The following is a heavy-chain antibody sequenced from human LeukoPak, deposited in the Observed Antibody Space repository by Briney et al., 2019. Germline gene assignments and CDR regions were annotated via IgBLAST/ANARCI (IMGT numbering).Heavy chain of an antibody. D-gene: IGHD3-3*01. CDR1: GYTFTGYY. CDR3: ARTAPGVVIYKY. CDR2: INPNSGGT. V-gene: IGHV1-2*02. Sequence: ASVKVSYKASGYTFTGYYMHWVRQAPGQGLEWMGWINPNSGGTNYAQKFQGRVTMTRDTSISTAYMELSRLRSDDTAVYYCARTAPGVVIYKYWGQGTLVTVSS. J-gene: IGHJ4*02.